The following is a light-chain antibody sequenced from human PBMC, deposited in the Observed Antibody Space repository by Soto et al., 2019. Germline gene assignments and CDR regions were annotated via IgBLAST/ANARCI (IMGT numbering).Light chain of an antibody. CDR1: QSVSSY. Sequence: EIVLTQSPATLYLSPGERATLSCRASQSVSSYLAWYQQKPGQAPRLLIYDASNRATGIPARFSGSGSGTDFTLTISSLEPEDFAVYYCQQRSNWPPERTFGGGTKVEIK. CDR3: QQRSNWPPERT. V-gene: IGKV3-11*01. CDR2: DAS. J-gene: IGKJ4*01.